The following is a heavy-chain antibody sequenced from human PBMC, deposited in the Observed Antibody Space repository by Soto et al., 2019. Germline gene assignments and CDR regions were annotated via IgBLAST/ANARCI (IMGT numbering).Heavy chain of an antibody. V-gene: IGHV4-34*01. Sequence: SETLSLTCAVYGGSFSGYYWSWIRQPPGKGLEWIGEINHSGSTNYNPSLKSRVTISVDTSKNQFSLKLSSVTAADTAVYYCARGLLRSLHYGSGSYRYYYGMDVWGQGTTVTVSS. J-gene: IGHJ6*02. D-gene: IGHD3-10*01. CDR3: ARGLLRSLHYGSGSYRYYYGMDV. CDR2: INHSGST. CDR1: GGSFSGYY.